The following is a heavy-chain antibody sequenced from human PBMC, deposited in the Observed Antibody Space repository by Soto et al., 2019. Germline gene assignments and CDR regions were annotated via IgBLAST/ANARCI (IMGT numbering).Heavy chain of an antibody. Sequence: PSETLSLTCAVSGGSFSGNYWTWIRQPPGKGLEWVSIISGSGDGTYYADSVKGRFTISRDNSKNTLYLQMNSLRAEDMAVYYCAKDFYRGSILMVYSNFDYWGQGTQVTVSS. J-gene: IGHJ4*02. V-gene: IGHV3-23*01. D-gene: IGHD2-8*01. CDR2: ISGSGDGT. CDR3: AKDFYRGSILMVYSNFDY. CDR1: GGSFSGNY.